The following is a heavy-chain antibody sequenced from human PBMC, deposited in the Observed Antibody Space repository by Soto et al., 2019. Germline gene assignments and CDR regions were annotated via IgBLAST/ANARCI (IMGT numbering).Heavy chain of an antibody. CDR2: ISAYNGSA. CDR3: AFGIAVAAFEFDY. Sequence: ASVKVSCKASGYTFTSYDISWVRQAPGQGLEWMGWISAYNGSANYAQKLQGRVTMTTDTSTTTAYMEVRSLRSEDTAVYYCAFGIAVAAFEFDYLGQGTMVTVSS. V-gene: IGHV1-18*01. D-gene: IGHD6-13*01. CDR1: GYTFTSYD. J-gene: IGHJ4*02.